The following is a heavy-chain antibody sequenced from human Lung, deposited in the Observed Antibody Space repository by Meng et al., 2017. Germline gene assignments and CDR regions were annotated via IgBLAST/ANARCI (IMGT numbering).Heavy chain of an antibody. V-gene: IGHV4-34*01. CDR3: ARGPTTMAHDFDY. D-gene: IGHD4-11*01. J-gene: IGHJ4*02. Sequence: QVHLQQWAEGRLKPATTLSLTCVVSGGSFSDYYWSWIRQPPGKGLEWIREINHSGSTNYNPSLESRATISVDTSQNNLSLKLSSVTAADSAVYYCARGPTTMAHDFDYWGQGTLVTVSS. CDR1: GGSFSDYY. CDR2: INHSGST.